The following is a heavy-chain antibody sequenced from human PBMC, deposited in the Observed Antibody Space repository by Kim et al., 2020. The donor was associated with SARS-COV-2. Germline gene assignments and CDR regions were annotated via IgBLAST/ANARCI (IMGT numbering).Heavy chain of an antibody. CDR1: GASINTFY. CDR3: ARDLGIIGTDFHYFYGLDV. D-gene: IGHD1-26*01. CDR2: VFQSGRT. J-gene: IGHJ6*01. V-gene: IGHV4-59*13. Sequence: SETLSLTCSVSGASINTFYWSWLRQAPGKGLEWIGYVFQSGRTKYNPSLKSLVTISLDTTKNQVSLTLKSVTAADTAIYFCARDLGIIGTDFHYFYGLDV.